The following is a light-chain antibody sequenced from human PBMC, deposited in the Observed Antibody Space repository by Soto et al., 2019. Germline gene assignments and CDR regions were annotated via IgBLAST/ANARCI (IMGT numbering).Light chain of an antibody. V-gene: IGKV1-13*02. CDR3: HHFLSYPIT. CDR1: QDIRGA. Sequence: IQLTQSPASLSASVGERVTITCRASQDIRGALAWYQQSPGEAPQLLIYDASTLESGVPSRFSGSSSGTLFTLTISSLQPEDFATYYCHHFLSYPITFCQGTRLEI. CDR2: DAS. J-gene: IGKJ5*01.